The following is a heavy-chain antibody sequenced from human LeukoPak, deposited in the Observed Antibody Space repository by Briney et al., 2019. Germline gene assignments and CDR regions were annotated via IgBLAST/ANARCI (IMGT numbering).Heavy chain of an antibody. J-gene: IGHJ6*03. Sequence: ASVKVSCKVSGYTFTDYYMHWVQQAPGKGLEWMGLVDPEDGETIYAEKFQGRVTITADTSTDTAYMELSSLRSEDTAVYYCATDQSRVAGQPHYYYYMDVWGKGTTVNVSS. CDR1: GYTFTDYY. D-gene: IGHD1-14*01. CDR2: VDPEDGET. V-gene: IGHV1-69-2*01. CDR3: ATDQSRVAGQPHYYYYMDV.